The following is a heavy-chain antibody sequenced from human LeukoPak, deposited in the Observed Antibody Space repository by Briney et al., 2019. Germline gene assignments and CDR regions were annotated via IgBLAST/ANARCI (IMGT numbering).Heavy chain of an antibody. D-gene: IGHD3-22*01. CDR1: GFTVSSNY. V-gene: IGHV3-66*01. CDR2: IYSGGST. Sequence: GGSLRLSCAASGFTVSSNYMNWVRQAPGKGLEWVSVIYSGGSTYYADSVKGRFTISRDNSKNTLYLQMNSLRAEDTAVYYCARGRGGYLLFDYWGQGTLVTVSS. J-gene: IGHJ4*02. CDR3: ARGRGGYLLFDY.